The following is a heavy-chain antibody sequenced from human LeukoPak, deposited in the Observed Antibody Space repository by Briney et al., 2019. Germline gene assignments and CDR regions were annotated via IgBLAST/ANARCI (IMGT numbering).Heavy chain of an antibody. Sequence: PGGSLRLSCAASGFTFSRHWVSWVRQAPGKRLQWVANINQDGGEKHYVDSVRGRFTISRDNAKNSLYLQMNSLRVEDSAVYYCASNWDYVRGYGMDVWGQGTTVTVSS. J-gene: IGHJ6*02. D-gene: IGHD1-7*01. V-gene: IGHV3-7*01. CDR3: ASNWDYVRGYGMDV. CDR1: GFTFSRHW. CDR2: INQDGGEK.